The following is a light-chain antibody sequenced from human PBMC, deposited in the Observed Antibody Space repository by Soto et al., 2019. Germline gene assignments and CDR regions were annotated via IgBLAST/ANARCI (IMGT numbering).Light chain of an antibody. Sequence: ELVLTQSPGTLSLSPGEIATLSCRASQSVNSTYLAWYQQQPGQAPRLLIYGASTRATGIEDRVSGSGSGTDFILSISRLEPEDFAVYHCQLYDTSPPGYTFAQGTKLEI. CDR2: GAS. CDR1: QSVNSTY. CDR3: QLYDTSPPGYT. J-gene: IGKJ2*01. V-gene: IGKV3-20*01.